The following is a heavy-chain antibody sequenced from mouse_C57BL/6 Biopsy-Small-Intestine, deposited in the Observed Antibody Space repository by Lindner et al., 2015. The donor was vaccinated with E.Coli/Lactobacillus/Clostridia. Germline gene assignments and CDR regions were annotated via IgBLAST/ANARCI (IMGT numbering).Heavy chain of an antibody. CDR1: GYSFTGYF. D-gene: IGHD1-1*01. V-gene: IGHV1-20*01. Sequence: LQESGPELVKPGDSVKISCKASGYSFTGYFMNWVMQSHGKSLEWIGRINPYNGDTFYNQKFKGKATLTVDKSSSTAHMELRSLTSEDSAVYYCALYGSSYYAMDYWGQGTSVTVSS. CDR2: INPYNGDT. J-gene: IGHJ4*01. CDR3: ALYGSSYYAMDY.